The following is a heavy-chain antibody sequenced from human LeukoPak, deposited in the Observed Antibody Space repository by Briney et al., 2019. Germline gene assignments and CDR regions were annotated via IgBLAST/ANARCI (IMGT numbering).Heavy chain of an antibody. D-gene: IGHD2-2*02. Sequence: GGSLRLSCAASGFTFSSYAMSWVRQAPGKGLEWVSAISGSGGSTYYADSVKGRFTISRDNSKNTLYLQMNSLRAEDTAVYYCAKDIVYCSSTSCYRATYYYYMDVWGKGTTVTASS. CDR2: ISGSGGST. CDR3: AKDIVYCSSTSCYRATYYYYMDV. V-gene: IGHV3-23*01. J-gene: IGHJ6*03. CDR1: GFTFSSYA.